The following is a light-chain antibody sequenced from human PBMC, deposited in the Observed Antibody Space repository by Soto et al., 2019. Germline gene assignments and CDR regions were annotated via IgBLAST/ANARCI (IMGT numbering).Light chain of an antibody. CDR3: QSYDSSLSAWV. Sequence: QSVLTQPPSVSGAPGQGVTISCTGSSSNIGAGYDVHWYHQLPGTAPKLLIYGNTNRPSGVPDRFSGSKSDTSASLAITGLQGEDEADYYCQSYDSSLSAWVFGGGTKLTVL. J-gene: IGLJ3*02. CDR2: GNT. CDR1: SSNIGAGYD. V-gene: IGLV1-40*01.